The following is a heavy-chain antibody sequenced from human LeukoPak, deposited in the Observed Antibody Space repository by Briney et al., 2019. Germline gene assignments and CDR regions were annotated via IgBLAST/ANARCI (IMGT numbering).Heavy chain of an antibody. J-gene: IGHJ4*02. V-gene: IGHV3-48*04. CDR2: ISSSSSTI. D-gene: IGHD6-13*01. CDR1: GFTFSSYS. Sequence: GGSLRLSCAASGFTFSSYSMNWVRQAPGKGLEWVSYISSSSSTIYYADSVKGRFTISRDNAKNSLYLQMNSLRAEDTAVYYCARMSGIAAADLVDYWGQGTLVTVSS. CDR3: ARMSGIAAADLVDY.